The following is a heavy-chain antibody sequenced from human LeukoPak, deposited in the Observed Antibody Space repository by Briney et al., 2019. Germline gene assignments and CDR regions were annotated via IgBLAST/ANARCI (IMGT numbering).Heavy chain of an antibody. D-gene: IGHD1-26*01. V-gene: IGHV3-73*01. CDR3: TRVIVEGTTHDGY. CDR2: IRSKANSYAT. CDR1: GFTFSGSA. J-gene: IGHJ4*02. Sequence: GGSLRLSCAASGFTFSGSAMHWVRQASGKGLEWVGRIRSKANSYATAYAASVKGRFTISRDDSKNTAYLQMNSLKTEDTAVYYCTRVIVEGTTHDGYWGQGTLVTVSS.